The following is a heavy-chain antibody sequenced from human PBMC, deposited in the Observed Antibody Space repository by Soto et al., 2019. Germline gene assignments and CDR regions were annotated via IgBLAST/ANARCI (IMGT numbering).Heavy chain of an antibody. CDR1: GGSIGSYY. CDR2: IYYSGST. V-gene: IGHV4-59*01. J-gene: IGHJ3*01. D-gene: IGHD3-10*01. CDR3: ARVWGGAFDF. Sequence: PSETLSLTCTVSGGSIGSYYWSWIRQPPGKGLEWIGYIYYSGSTNYNPSLKSRVTISVDTSKNQFSLKLSSVTAADTAVYYCARVWGGAFDFWGQGTMVTVSS.